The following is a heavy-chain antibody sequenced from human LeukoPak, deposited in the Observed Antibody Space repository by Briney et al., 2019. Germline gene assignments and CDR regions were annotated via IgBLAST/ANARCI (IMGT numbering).Heavy chain of an antibody. V-gene: IGHV3-30*02. Sequence: GGSLRLSCAASGFSFSGYGMHWVRQVPGKGLEWVAFIRYDGITKFYTDSVKGRFAISRDNSKNTLSLQMNSLRTEDTAVYYCAALHTGTFVDYWGQGTLVTVSS. J-gene: IGHJ4*02. D-gene: IGHD4-17*01. CDR1: GFSFSGYG. CDR2: IRYDGITK. CDR3: AALHTGTFVDY.